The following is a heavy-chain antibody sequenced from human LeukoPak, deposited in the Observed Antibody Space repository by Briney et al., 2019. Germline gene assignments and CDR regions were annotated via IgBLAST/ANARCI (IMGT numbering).Heavy chain of an antibody. CDR3: AQQSLRSPDY. D-gene: IGHD3-16*01. V-gene: IGHV4-38-2*01. Sequence: PSETLSLTCAVSGYSISSGYYWGWIRQPPGKGLEWIGNIYHRGSTYYNPSLKSRVTISVDTSKNQFSLKLSSVTAADTAVYYCAQQSLRSPDYWGQGTLVTVSS. J-gene: IGHJ4*02. CDR2: IYHRGST. CDR1: GYSISSGYY.